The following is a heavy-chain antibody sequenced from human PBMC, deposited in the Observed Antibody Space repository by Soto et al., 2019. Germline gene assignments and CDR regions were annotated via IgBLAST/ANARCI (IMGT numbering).Heavy chain of an antibody. Sequence: GGSLRLSCAASGCTFSSYAMSWVRQAPGKGLEWVSAISGSGGSTYYADSVKGRFTISRDNSKNTLYLQMNSLRAEDTAVYYCAKASYDYVWGSYRYAYWGQGTLVTVSS. D-gene: IGHD3-16*02. V-gene: IGHV3-23*01. J-gene: IGHJ4*02. CDR1: GCTFSSYA. CDR3: AKASYDYVWGSYRYAY. CDR2: ISGSGGST.